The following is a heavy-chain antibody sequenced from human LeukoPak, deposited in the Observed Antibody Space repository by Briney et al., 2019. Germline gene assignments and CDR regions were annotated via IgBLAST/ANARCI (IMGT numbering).Heavy chain of an antibody. D-gene: IGHD3-22*01. CDR1: GFTFSDYA. CDR2: ISDRGDRT. V-gene: IGHV3-23*01. Sequence: GGSLRLSCAASGFTFSDYAMSWVRQAPGKGLEWVSAISDRGDRTWDADSVKGRVTISRDDYKNTLFLQMNSLRAEDTAIYYCAKDSYDSSGSRYDYWGQGTLVTVSS. CDR3: AKDSYDSSGSRYDY. J-gene: IGHJ4*02.